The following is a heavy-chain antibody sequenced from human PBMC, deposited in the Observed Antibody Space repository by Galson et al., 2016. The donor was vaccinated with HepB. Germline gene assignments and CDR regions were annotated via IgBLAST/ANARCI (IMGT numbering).Heavy chain of an antibody. CDR2: IWYNGNNK. Sequence: SLRLSCAASGFHFSSYGMHWVRQAPGKGLEWMAVIWYNGNNKFYADSVKGRFTISRDNSKNMLHLQMNSLRGEDTGIYYCARDLNLGGPPAIDFDYWGQGILVSVSS. V-gene: IGHV3-33*01. CDR3: ARDLNLGGPPAIDFDY. J-gene: IGHJ4*02. D-gene: IGHD3-3*01. CDR1: GFHFSSYG.